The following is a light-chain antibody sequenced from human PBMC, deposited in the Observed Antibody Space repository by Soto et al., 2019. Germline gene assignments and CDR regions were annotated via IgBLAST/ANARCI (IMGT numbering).Light chain of an antibody. V-gene: IGKV2-28*01. CDR3: MQALQTPVT. Sequence: DIVLTQSSLSLPVTPGEPASISCRSSQSLLHSDGYNYLDWYMQKPGQSPQLLIYSGSHRASGVPDRFSGSGSGTDFTLKISRVEAEDVGVYYCMQALQTPVTFGGGNKVEIK. CDR2: SGS. J-gene: IGKJ4*01. CDR1: QSLLHSDGYNY.